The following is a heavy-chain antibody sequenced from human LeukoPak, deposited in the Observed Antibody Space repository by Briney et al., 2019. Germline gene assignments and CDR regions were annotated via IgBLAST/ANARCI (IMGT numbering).Heavy chain of an antibody. CDR1: GGTFSSYA. CDR2: IIPIFGTA. Sequence: ASVKVSCKASGGTFSSYAISWVRQAPGQGLEWMGGIIPIFGTANYARKFQGRVTITADESTSTAYMELSSLRSEDTAVYYCARAPGIVATRDYYGMDVWGQGTTVTVSS. D-gene: IGHD5-12*01. CDR3: ARAPGIVATRDYYGMDV. V-gene: IGHV1-69*13. J-gene: IGHJ6*02.